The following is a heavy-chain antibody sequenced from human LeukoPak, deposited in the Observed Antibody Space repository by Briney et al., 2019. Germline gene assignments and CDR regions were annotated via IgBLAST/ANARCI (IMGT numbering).Heavy chain of an antibody. D-gene: IGHD6-19*01. J-gene: IGHJ4*02. CDR2: IKEDGSEK. CDR1: GFIFSSYW. CDR3: VXXLSSXXYYFDY. V-gene: IGHV3-7*03. Sequence: GGSLRLSCAASGFIFSSYWMSWVRQAPGKGLEWVANIKEDGSEKYYVDSVKGRFTISRDNAKNSLYLQMNGLRAEDTAVYYCVXXLSSXXYYFDYWGQXTXXXXSS.